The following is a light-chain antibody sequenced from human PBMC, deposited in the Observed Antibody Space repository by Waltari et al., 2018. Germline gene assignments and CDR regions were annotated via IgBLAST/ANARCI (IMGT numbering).Light chain of an antibody. CDR3: QQYYSTPWT. Sequence: DIVMTQSPASLAVSLGERATINCKPSLSILYSSNNKNYLAWYQQKPGQPPKLLIYWASTRESGVPDRFSGSGSGTDFTLTISSLQAEDVAVYFCQQYYSTPWTFGQGTKVEIK. CDR2: WAS. CDR1: LSILYSSNNKNY. J-gene: IGKJ1*01. V-gene: IGKV4-1*01.